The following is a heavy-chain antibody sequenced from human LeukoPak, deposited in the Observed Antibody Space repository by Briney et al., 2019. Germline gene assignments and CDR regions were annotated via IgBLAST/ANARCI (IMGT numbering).Heavy chain of an antibody. CDR1: GFTFSSYA. D-gene: IGHD3-10*01. Sequence: GGSLRLSCAASGFTFSSYAMSWVRQAPGKGLEWVSAVTASAGNTYYADSVKGRFTISRDNSRNTLYLQVNSLRAEDTAVYYCAKGDYYGSGSTFKNGMDVWGQGTTVTVSS. CDR3: AKGDYYGSGSTFKNGMDV. J-gene: IGHJ6*02. V-gene: IGHV3-23*01. CDR2: VTASAGNT.